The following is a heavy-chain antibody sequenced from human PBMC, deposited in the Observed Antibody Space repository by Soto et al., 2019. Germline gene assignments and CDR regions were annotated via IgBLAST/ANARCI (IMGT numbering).Heavy chain of an antibody. Sequence: QVQLVQSGAEVKKPGASVKVSCKASGYTFTSYDINWVRQATGQGLEWMGWMNPNSGNTGYAQKFQGRVTMTRNTSISTAHMELSRLRSEDTAVYYCAIYCSGGSCYPVGVDYWGQGTLVTVSS. D-gene: IGHD2-15*01. CDR1: GYTFTSYD. V-gene: IGHV1-8*01. CDR3: AIYCSGGSCYPVGVDY. J-gene: IGHJ4*02. CDR2: MNPNSGNT.